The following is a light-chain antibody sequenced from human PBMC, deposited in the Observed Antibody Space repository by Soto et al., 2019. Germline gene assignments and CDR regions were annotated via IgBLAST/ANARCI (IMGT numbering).Light chain of an antibody. J-gene: IGKJ1*01. Sequence: EIVLTQSPGTLSLSPGERSTLSCIAIQSVSSSYLAWYQQKPGQAPRLLIYGASTRATGIPARFSGSGSGTEFTLTISSLQSEDYAVYYCHQYNNWPPWTFGQGTKVDI. CDR2: GAS. CDR1: QSVSSSY. CDR3: HQYNNWPPWT. V-gene: IGKV3-15*01.